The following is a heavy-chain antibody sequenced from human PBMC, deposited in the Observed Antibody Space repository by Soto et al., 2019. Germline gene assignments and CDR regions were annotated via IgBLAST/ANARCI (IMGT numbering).Heavy chain of an antibody. J-gene: IGHJ6*02. CDR3: ATQTGLYYYGMDV. CDR2: IFYSGIT. Sequence: SETLSLTCTVSGGSINAFFWSWVRQPPGKGLESIGYIFYSGITNYNPSLKSRVTISLDTSKTQFSLNLTSVTAADTAVYYCATQTGLYYYGMDVWGQGPTVTVSS. CDR1: GGSINAFF. V-gene: IGHV4-59*01.